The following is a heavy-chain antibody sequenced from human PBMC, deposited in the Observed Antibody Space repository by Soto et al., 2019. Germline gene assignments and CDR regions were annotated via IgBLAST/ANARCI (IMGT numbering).Heavy chain of an antibody. V-gene: IGHV4-30-2*01. CDR1: GGSISSGGYS. CDR3: ARVPSP. CDR2: IYHSGST. Sequence: QLQLRESGSGLVKPSQSLSLTCAVSGGSISSGGYSWSWIRQPPGKGLEWIGYIYHSGSTYYNPSLKSRVTISVDRSKNQFSLKLSSVTAADTAVYYCARVPSPWGQGTLVTVSS. J-gene: IGHJ5*02.